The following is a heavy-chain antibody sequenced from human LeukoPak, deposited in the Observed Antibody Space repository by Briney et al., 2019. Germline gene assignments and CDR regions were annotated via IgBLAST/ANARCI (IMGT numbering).Heavy chain of an antibody. Sequence: PGGSLRLSCAASGFTFSDSYMSWIRQAPGKGLEGLSYISDSSAYTNYADSVKGRFTISRDNAKNSLFLQMNSLRAEDTAVYYCARGAHGPNCWGQGTLVIASS. CDR2: ISDSSAYT. J-gene: IGHJ4*02. D-gene: IGHD4-17*01. CDR1: GFTFSDSY. V-gene: IGHV3-11*06. CDR3: ARGAHGPNC.